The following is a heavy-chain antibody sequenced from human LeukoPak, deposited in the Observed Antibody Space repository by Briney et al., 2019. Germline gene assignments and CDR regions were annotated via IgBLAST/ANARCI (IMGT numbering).Heavy chain of an antibody. CDR2: ISSSSSYI. CDR1: GFTFSSYS. CDR3: ARDSSRYCSGGSCYSRAFDI. Sequence: PGGSLRLSCAASGFTFSSYSMNWVRQAPGKGLEWVSSISSSSSYIYYADSVKGRFTISRDNAKNSLYLQMNSLRAEDTAVYYCARDSSRYCSGGSCYSRAFDIWGQGTMVTVSS. J-gene: IGHJ3*02. D-gene: IGHD2-15*01. V-gene: IGHV3-21*01.